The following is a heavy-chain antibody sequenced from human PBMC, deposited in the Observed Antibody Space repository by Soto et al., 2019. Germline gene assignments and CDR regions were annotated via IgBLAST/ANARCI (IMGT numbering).Heavy chain of an antibody. CDR1: GFTFSSYS. V-gene: IGHV3-48*01. J-gene: IGHJ3*02. Sequence: PGGSLRLSCAASGFTFSSYSMNWVRQAPGKGLEWVSYISSSSSTYYADSVKGRFTISRHNSKNTLYLQMNSLRAEDTAVYYCARVVARDYDSSGYYYVPGAFDIWGQGTMVTVSS. CDR2: ISSSSST. D-gene: IGHD3-22*01. CDR3: ARVVARDYDSSGYYYVPGAFDI.